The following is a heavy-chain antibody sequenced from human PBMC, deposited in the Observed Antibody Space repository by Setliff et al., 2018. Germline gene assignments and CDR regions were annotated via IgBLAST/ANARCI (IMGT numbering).Heavy chain of an antibody. CDR3: ARDLRRNSG. V-gene: IGHV4-59*11. CDR2: IYYSGST. CDR1: GGSISSHY. Sequence: SETLSLTCTVSGGSISSHYWSWIRQPPGKGLEWIGSIYYSGSTNYNPSLKSRVTISVDTSKNQFSLKLSSVTAADTAVYYCARDLRRNSGWGQGRMVTVSS. J-gene: IGHJ3*01. D-gene: IGHD6-19*01.